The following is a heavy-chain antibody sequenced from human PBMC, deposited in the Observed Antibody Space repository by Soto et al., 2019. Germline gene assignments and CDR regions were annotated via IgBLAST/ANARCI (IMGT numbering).Heavy chain of an antibody. CDR1: GFIFSNYA. V-gene: IGHV3-23*01. Sequence: EVQLLESGGGLVQPGGSLRLSCAASGFIFSNYAMNWVRQAPGKGLEWVSAVGGNGLDTYYADSVKVRFTISRDNSKNTLYLQMNSLKAEDTAVYYCAGRTCYPLDYWGQGTLVTVSS. CDR3: AGRTCYPLDY. CDR2: VGGNGLDT. D-gene: IGHD3-9*01. J-gene: IGHJ4*02.